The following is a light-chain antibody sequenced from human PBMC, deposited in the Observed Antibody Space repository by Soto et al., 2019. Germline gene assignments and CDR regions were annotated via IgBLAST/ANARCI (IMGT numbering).Light chain of an antibody. Sequence: RVLTQSPATMSVSPGERSTLSCRAIQSVSSNLAWHQQRPGQAPRLLIYGASTRATGVPARFSGGGSGTEFTLTITSLQSEDFEVYWCQQYNNWPLTFGPGTRLEIK. V-gene: IGKV3D-15*01. CDR3: QQYNNWPLT. CDR2: GAS. CDR1: QSVSSN. J-gene: IGKJ5*01.